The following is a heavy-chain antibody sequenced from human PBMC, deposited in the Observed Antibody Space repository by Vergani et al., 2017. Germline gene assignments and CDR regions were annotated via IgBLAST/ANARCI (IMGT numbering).Heavy chain of an antibody. CDR3: VRARCSGPCFMSNWFDS. CDR2: VNPEGTNT. Sequence: EVQLVESGGGLVQPGGSLRLSCAASGFTFSRHWMHWVRQAPGKGLVWVSRVNPEGTNTPYADSVKGRFTISRDNAKNMMYLQLNSLSGDDTAIYYCVRARCSGPCFMSNWFDSWGQGTLVTVSS. CDR1: GFTFSRHW. D-gene: IGHD5-12*01. J-gene: IGHJ5*01. V-gene: IGHV3-74*01.